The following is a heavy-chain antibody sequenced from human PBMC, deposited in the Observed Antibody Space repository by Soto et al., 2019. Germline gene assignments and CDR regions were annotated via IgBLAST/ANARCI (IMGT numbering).Heavy chain of an antibody. CDR3: ARVWGGIVLVPVHYYMDV. D-gene: IGHD2-2*01. Sequence: QVQLVESGGGLVKPGGSLRLSCAASGFTFSDYYMSWIRQAPGKGLEWVSYISSSGSTIYYAESVKGRFSISRDNAKNSLYLQMNSLRAADTAVYYWARVWGGIVLVPVHYYMDVWGKGTTVTVSS. V-gene: IGHV3-11*01. CDR2: ISSSGSTI. CDR1: GFTFSDYY. J-gene: IGHJ6*03.